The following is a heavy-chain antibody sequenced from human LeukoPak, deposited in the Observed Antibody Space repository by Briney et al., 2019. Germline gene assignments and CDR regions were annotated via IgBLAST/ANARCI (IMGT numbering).Heavy chain of an antibody. V-gene: IGHV3-23*01. CDR2: VGISAGST. CDR3: AKERWDITIGDAFGF. CDR1: ASTFDNYA. J-gene: IGHJ3*01. Sequence: GGSLRLSCEASASTFDNYAMSWVRQAPGKGLEWVSTVGISAGSTYYADAVKGRFTISRDNSKKTVILQMNRLRVEDTAVYYCAKERWDITIGDAFGFWGQGTKVAVSS. D-gene: IGHD3-3*01.